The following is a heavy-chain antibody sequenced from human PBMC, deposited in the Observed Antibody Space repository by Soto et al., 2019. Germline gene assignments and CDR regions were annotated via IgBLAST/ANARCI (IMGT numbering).Heavy chain of an antibody. CDR2: INPNSGGT. J-gene: IGHJ6*02. CDR3: ARREYSSSSAKYYGMDV. D-gene: IGHD6-6*01. CDR1: GYTFTGYY. V-gene: IGHV1-2*04. Sequence: GASVKVSCMASGYTFTGYYMHWVRQAPGQGLEWMGWINPNSGGTNYAQKFQGWVTMTRDTSISTACMELSRLRSDDTAVYYCARREYSSSSAKYYGMDVWGQGTTVTVSS.